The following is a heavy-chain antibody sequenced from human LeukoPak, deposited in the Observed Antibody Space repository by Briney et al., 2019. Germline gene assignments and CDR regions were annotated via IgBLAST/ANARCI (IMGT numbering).Heavy chain of an antibody. Sequence: SETLSLTCTVSGGSISSGGYYWSCVRQHPGKGLEWIAYIYYSGSTYYDPSLKSRVTISVDTSKNQFSLKLSSVTAADTALYYCAKDYYDSSGYYSGIDYWGQGTLVTASS. CDR3: AKDYYDSSGYYSGIDY. V-gene: IGHV4-31*03. D-gene: IGHD3-22*01. CDR2: IYYSGST. J-gene: IGHJ4*02. CDR1: GGSISSGGYY.